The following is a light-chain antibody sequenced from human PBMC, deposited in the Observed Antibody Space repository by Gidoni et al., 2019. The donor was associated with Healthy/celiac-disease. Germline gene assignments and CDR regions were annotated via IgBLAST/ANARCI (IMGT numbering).Light chain of an antibody. V-gene: IGKV3-15*01. Sequence: IVMTQSPATLSVSPGERATLSCRASQRVSSNLAWYQQKPGKAPRLLIYDASNRASGIPARFSGSGSGTDFTLTISSLQSEDFAVYYCQQYNSWPVTFGQGTQLEIK. CDR1: QRVSSN. J-gene: IGKJ5*01. CDR2: DAS. CDR3: QQYNSWPVT.